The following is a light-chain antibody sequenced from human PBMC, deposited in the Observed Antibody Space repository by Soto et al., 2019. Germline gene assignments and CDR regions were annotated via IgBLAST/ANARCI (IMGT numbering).Light chain of an antibody. CDR3: SSYTSSSTLV. CDR2: EVS. CDR1: SSDVGGYNY. Sequence: QSVLTQPASESGSPGQSITISCTGTSSDVGGYNYVSWYQQHPGKAPKLMIYEVSNRPSGVSNRFSGSKSGNTASLTISGLQAEDEADYYCSSYTSSSTLVFGGGTKVTVL. V-gene: IGLV2-14*01. J-gene: IGLJ3*02.